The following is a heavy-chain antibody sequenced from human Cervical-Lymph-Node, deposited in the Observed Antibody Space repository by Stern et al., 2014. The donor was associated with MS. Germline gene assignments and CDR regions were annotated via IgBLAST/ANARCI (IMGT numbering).Heavy chain of an antibody. V-gene: IGHV1-69*01. J-gene: IGHJ4*02. Sequence: EQLVESGAEVKKPGSSVKVSCTASGGTFSSYAINWVRQAPGQGPEWSGGIIPIVGTAKYAQKSQGRVTITSDESTRTAYMELSSLRSEDTAVYYCARDRRHYDTSGGYYFDSWGQGTLVTVSS. CDR2: IIPIVGTA. CDR1: GGTFSSYA. D-gene: IGHD3-22*01. CDR3: ARDRRHYDTSGGYYFDS.